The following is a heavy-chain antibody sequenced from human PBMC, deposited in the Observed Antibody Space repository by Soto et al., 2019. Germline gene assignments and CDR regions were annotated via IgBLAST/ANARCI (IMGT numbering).Heavy chain of an antibody. D-gene: IGHD3-22*01. CDR1: GFTFSSYS. CDR3: ERVTSDNSGSGFDY. V-gene: IGHV3-21*01. CDR2: ISSSSSYI. Sequence: PGGSLRLSCAASGFTFSSYSMNWFRQAPGQGLEWVSSISSSSSYIYYPDSVKGRFTISRDNAKNSLYLQMHSLRAEDTAVYYGERVTSDNSGSGFDYWGQGTLGTVAA. J-gene: IGHJ4*02.